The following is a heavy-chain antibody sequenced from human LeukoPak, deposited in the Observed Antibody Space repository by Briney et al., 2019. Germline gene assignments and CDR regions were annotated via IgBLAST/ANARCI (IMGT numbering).Heavy chain of an antibody. J-gene: IGHJ6*03. V-gene: IGHV4-4*09. CDR3: AGTDGYGLYYYYMDV. Sequence: SETLSLTCTVSGGSISSYYWSWIRQPPGKGLEWIGYIYTSGSTNHNPSLKSRVSISVDTSKNKFPLKLNCVTAADTAVYYCAGTDGYGLYYYYMDVWGKGTTVTVSS. D-gene: IGHD5-18*01. CDR2: IYTSGST. CDR1: GGSISSYY.